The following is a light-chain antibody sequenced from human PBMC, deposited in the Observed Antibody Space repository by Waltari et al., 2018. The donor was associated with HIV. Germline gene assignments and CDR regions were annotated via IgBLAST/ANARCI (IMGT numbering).Light chain of an antibody. CDR2: EVT. CDR3: CSYAGGNNYV. V-gene: IGLV2-8*01. CDR1: RSDVGDYNF. Sequence: QSALTQPPPASGSPGQSVTIPCTGPRSDVGDYNFVSWYQHHPGKAPKLIIFEVTTRPSGVPDRFSASKSGNTASLTVSGLQAEDEADYYCCSYAGGNNYVFGTGTKVTVL. J-gene: IGLJ1*01.